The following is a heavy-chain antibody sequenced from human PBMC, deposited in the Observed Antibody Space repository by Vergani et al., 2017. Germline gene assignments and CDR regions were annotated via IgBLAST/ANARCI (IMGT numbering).Heavy chain of an antibody. CDR2: IYHVGMT. V-gene: IGHV4-38-2*02. CDR3: TRHCGSVNYYHLFDS. J-gene: IGHJ4*02. Sequence: QVHLQESGPGLVKPSETLSLTCSVSNYSIGRAYFWGWIRRSPGKGLEYIASIYHVGMTYYNPSLKSRATISIDTSENVISFRLTSVTAAVTALYHCTRHCGSVNYYHLFDSWGQGTLVIVSS. CDR1: NYSIGRAYF. D-gene: IGHD3-3*01.